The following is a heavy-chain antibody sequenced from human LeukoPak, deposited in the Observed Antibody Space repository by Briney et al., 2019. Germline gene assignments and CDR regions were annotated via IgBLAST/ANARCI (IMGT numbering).Heavy chain of an antibody. J-gene: IGHJ6*03. V-gene: IGHV3-7*01. D-gene: IGHD3-10*02. CDR3: AELGINMIGGV. CDR2: IKEDGSEI. Sequence: PGGSLRLSCAASGFTFSHYWMSWVRQAPGKGLEWVANIKEDGSEIYYVDSVKGRFTISRDNAKNSLGLQMNSLRAEDTAAYYCAELGINMIGGVWGKGTTVTIS. CDR1: GFTFSHYW.